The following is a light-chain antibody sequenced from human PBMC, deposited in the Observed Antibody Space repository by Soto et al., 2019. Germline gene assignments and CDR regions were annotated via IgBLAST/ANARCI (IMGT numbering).Light chain of an antibody. CDR1: SSDVGGYNY. V-gene: IGLV2-14*01. CDR3: SSYTSSIIDYV. Sequence: QSALTQPASVSGSPGQSMTISCTGTSSDVGGYNYVSWYQQHPGKAPKLMIYEVSNRPSGVSNRFSGSKSGNTASLTISGLQAEDEADYYCSSYTSSIIDYVFGTVTKLNVL. J-gene: IGLJ1*01. CDR2: EVS.